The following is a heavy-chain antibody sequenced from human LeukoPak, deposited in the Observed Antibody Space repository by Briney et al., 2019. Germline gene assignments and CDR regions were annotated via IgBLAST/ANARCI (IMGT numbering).Heavy chain of an antibody. V-gene: IGHV4-39*07. CDR3: ARDGSWSNFDY. CDR1: GASISSSRYY. D-gene: IGHD6-13*01. J-gene: IGHJ4*02. CDR2: ISYSGTT. Sequence: SETLSLTCTVSGASISSSRYYWGWLRQPPGKGLEWIGSISYSGTTYYNPSLKSRVTISVDTSKNQFSLKLSSVTAADTAVYYCARDGSWSNFDYWAQGPLVTVSS.